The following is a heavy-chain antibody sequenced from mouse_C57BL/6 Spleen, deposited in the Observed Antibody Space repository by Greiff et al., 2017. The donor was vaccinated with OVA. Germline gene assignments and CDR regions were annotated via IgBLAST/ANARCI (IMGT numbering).Heavy chain of an antibody. V-gene: IGHV1-64*01. CDR2: IHPNSGST. Sequence: QVQLKQPGAELVKPGASVKLSCKASGYTFTSYWMHWVKQRPGQGLEWIGMIHPNSGSTNYNEKFKSKATLTVDKSSSTAYMQLSSLTSEDSAVYYCARGDSRGYFDYWGQGTTLTVSS. J-gene: IGHJ2*01. CDR3: ARGDSRGYFDY. CDR1: GYTFTSYW.